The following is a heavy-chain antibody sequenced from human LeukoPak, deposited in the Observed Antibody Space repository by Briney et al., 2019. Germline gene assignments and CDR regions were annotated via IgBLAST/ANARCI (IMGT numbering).Heavy chain of an antibody. V-gene: IGHV6-1*01. D-gene: IGHD3-9*01. CDR1: GDSVSSNSAA. Sequence: SQTLSLTCAISGDSVSSNSAAWNWLRQSPSRGLEWLGRTYYRSKWYNDYAVSVKSRITINPDTSKNQFSLQLNSVTPEDTAVYYCARDLILRYFDWLLWYGMDVWGQGTTVTVSS. CDR2: TYYRSKWYN. CDR3: ARDLILRYFDWLLWYGMDV. J-gene: IGHJ6*02.